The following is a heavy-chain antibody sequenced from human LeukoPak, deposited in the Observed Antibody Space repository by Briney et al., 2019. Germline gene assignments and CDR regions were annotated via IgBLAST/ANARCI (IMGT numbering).Heavy chain of an antibody. V-gene: IGHV6-1*01. Sequence: SQTLSLTCAISGDSVSSNSAAWNWIRQSPSRGLEWLGRTYYRSKWYNDYAVSVKSRITISPDTSKDQFSLQLNSVTPEDTAVYFCARDLAVAGTPHFDYWGQGTLVTVSS. J-gene: IGHJ4*02. CDR1: GDSVSSNSAA. CDR3: ARDLAVAGTPHFDY. CDR2: TYYRSKWYN. D-gene: IGHD6-19*01.